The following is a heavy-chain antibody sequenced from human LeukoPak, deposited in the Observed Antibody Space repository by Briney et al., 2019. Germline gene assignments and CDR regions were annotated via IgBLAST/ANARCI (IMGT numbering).Heavy chain of an antibody. Sequence: SETLSLTCTASGGSISSYYWSWIRQPPGKGLEWIGYIYYSGSTNYNPSLKSRVTISVDTSKNQFSLKLSSVTAADTAVYYCARAPEDWFDPWGQGTLVTVSS. CDR3: ARAPEDWFDP. CDR2: IYYSGST. CDR1: GGSISSYY. J-gene: IGHJ5*02. D-gene: IGHD1-14*01. V-gene: IGHV4-59*01.